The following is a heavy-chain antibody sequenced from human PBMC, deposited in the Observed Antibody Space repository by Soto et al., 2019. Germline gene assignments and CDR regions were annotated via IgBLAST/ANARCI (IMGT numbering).Heavy chain of an antibody. CDR1: GFTFSSYA. V-gene: IGHV3-23*01. CDR2: ISGSGSST. CDR3: AKDLNRAAAGKGEDPLDY. D-gene: IGHD6-13*01. J-gene: IGHJ4*02. Sequence: EVQLLESGGGLVHPGGSLRLSCAVSGFTFSSYAMNWVRQAPGKGLEWVSAISGSGSSTYYADSVKGRFTISRDNSKNTLYLQMNSLRAEDTAVYYCAKDLNRAAAGKGEDPLDYWGQGTLVTVSS.